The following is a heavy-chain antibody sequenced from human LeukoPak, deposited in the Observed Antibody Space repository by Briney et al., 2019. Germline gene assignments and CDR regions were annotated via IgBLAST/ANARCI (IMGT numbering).Heavy chain of an antibody. CDR3: AKEEAAAGTDY. J-gene: IGHJ4*02. CDR2: ISGSGADT. CDR1: GLIFSGYA. Sequence: GGSLRLSCAASGLIFSGYAMSWVRQAPGKGLEWVSSISGSGADTYYADSVKGRFTISRDNSKNTLYLQMNSLRAEDTAVYYCAKEEAAAGTDYWGQGTLVTVSS. V-gene: IGHV3-23*01. D-gene: IGHD6-13*01.